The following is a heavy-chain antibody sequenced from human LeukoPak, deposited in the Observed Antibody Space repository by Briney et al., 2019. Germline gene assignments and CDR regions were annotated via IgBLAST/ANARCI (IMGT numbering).Heavy chain of an antibody. CDR3: AKDISGSYYGNYDY. CDR2: ISWNSGSI. D-gene: IGHD1-26*01. J-gene: IGHJ4*02. Sequence: GGSLRLSCAASGFIFSSYAMTWVRQAPGKGLEWVSGISWNSGSIGYADSVKGRFTISRDNAKNSLYLQMNSLRAEDTALYYCAKDISGSYYGNYDYWGQGTLVTVSS. V-gene: IGHV3-9*01. CDR1: GFIFSSYA.